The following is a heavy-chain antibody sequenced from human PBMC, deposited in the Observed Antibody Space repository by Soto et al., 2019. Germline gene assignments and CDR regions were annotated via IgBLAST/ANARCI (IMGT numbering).Heavy chain of an antibody. V-gene: IGHV3-53*01. CDR1: GFTVSSNY. Sequence: GGSLRLSCAASGFTVSSNYMSWVRQAPGKGLEWVSVIYSGGSTYYADSVKGRFTISRDNSKNTLYLQMNSLRAEDTAVYYCARGLVGVVPAVVSDAFDIWGQGTMVTVSS. J-gene: IGHJ3*02. CDR2: IYSGGST. D-gene: IGHD2-2*01. CDR3: ARGLVGVVPAVVSDAFDI.